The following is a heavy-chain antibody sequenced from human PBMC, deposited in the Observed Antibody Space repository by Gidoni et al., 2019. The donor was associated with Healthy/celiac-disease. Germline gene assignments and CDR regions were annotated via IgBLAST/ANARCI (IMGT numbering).Heavy chain of an antibody. V-gene: IGHV1-46*01. CDR3: ARELPMTTVTTYGMDV. J-gene: IGHJ6*02. CDR2: INPSGGST. Sequence: QVQLVQSGAEVKKPGASVKVSCKASGYTFTSYYMHWVRQAPGQGLEWMGIINPSGGSTSYAQKFQGRVTMTRDTSTSTVYMELSSLRSEDTAVYYCARELPMTTVTTYGMDVWGQGTTVTVSS. D-gene: IGHD4-17*01. CDR1: GYTFTSYY.